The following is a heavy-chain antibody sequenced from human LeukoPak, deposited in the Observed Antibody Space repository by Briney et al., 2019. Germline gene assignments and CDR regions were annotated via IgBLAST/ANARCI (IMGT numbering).Heavy chain of an antibody. D-gene: IGHD3-3*01. CDR1: GGSISSSRDY. J-gene: IGHJ6*03. V-gene: IGHV4-39*07. Sequence: NPSETLSLTCTVSGGSISSSRDYWGWIRQPPGKGLEWIGSIYYSGSTNYNPSLKSRVTISVDTSKNQFSLKLSSVTAADTAVYYCVGLLEWLSPMDVWGKGTTVTVSS. CDR3: VGLLEWLSPMDV. CDR2: IYYSGST.